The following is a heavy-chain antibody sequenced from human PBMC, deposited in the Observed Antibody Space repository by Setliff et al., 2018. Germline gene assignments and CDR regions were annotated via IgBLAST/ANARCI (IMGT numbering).Heavy chain of an antibody. V-gene: IGHV3-7*01. J-gene: IGHJ3*02. D-gene: IGHD3-22*01. CDR2: IKQDGSTK. CDR3: VRDDADNYDAFDN. CDR1: GFTFSGYY. Sequence: PGGSLRLSCAASGFTFSGYYMQWVRQAPGKGLAWVADIKQDGSTKYYLDSVKGRFTISRDNAKRSLYLQMNGLRADDTGVYYCVRDDADNYDAFDNWGQGTLVTVSS.